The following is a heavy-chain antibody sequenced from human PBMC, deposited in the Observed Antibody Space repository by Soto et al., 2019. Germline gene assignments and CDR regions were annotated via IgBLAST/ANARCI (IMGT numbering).Heavy chain of an antibody. CDR3: ARISKDYYGSDY. J-gene: IGHJ4*02. CDR2: ISAYNGNT. V-gene: IGHV1-18*01. CDR1: GGTFSSYA. Sequence: ASVKVSCKASGGTFSSYAISWVRQAPGQGLEWMGWISAYNGNTNYAQKLQGRVTMTTDTSTSTAYMELRSLRSDDTAVYYCARISKDYYGSDYWGQGTLVTVSS. D-gene: IGHD3-10*01.